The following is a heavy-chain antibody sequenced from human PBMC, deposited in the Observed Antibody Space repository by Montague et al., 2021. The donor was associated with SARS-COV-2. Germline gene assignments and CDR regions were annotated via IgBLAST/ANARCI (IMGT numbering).Heavy chain of an antibody. CDR1: GFTFSSYA. J-gene: IGHJ3*02. CDR3: ARAAQKQYVLLWFGELLHDAFDI. CDR2: ISYDGSNK. Sequence: SLRLSCAASGFTFSSYAMHWVRQAPGKGLEWVAVISYDGSNKYCADSVKGRFTISRDNSKNTLYLQMNSLRAEDTAVYYCARAAQKQYVLLWFGELLHDAFDIWGQGTMVTVSS. D-gene: IGHD3-10*01. V-gene: IGHV3-30-3*01.